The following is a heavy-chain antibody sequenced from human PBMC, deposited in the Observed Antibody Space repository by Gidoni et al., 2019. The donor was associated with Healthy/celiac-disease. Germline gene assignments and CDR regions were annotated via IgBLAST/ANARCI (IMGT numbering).Heavy chain of an antibody. V-gene: IGHV4-34*01. J-gene: IGHJ4*02. CDR1: GGSFSGYY. D-gene: IGHD2-15*01. CDR2: INHSGST. Sequence: QVQLQQWGAGRLKPSETLSLTCAVYGGSFSGYYWSWIRQPPGKGLEWIGEINHSGSTNYNPSRKSRVTISVDTSKNQFSLKLSSVTAADTAVYYCARRCSGGSCYTGFDYWGQGTLVTVSS. CDR3: ARRCSGGSCYTGFDY.